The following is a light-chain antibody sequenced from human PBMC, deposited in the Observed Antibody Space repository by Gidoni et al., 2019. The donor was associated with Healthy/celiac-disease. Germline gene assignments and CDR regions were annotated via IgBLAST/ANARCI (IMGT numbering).Light chain of an antibody. CDR1: QDISNY. CDR3: QQYDNLPFT. CDR2: DAS. J-gene: IGKJ3*01. V-gene: IGKV1-33*01. Sequence: DIQMTQSPSSLSASVGDRATITCQASQDISNYLNWYQQKPGKAPKLLIYDASNLETGVPSRCSGSGSGTDFTFTISSLQPEDIATYYCQQYDNLPFTFXPXTKVDIK.